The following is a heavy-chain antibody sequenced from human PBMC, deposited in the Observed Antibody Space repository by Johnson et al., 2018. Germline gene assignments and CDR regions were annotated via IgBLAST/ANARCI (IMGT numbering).Heavy chain of an antibody. CDR2: ISGSGSST. J-gene: IGHJ6*02. V-gene: IGHV3-23*04. CDR3: AKGVQVVHYNMDV. CDR1: GFIFTSYA. Sequence: EVQLVESGGGLVQPGGSLRLSCAASGFIFTSYAMTWVRQAPGQRLEWVSTISGSGSSTYYADSVKGRFTISRDNTKKTVYLQKNSLGAGDTAVYYCAKGVQVVHYNMDVWGQGTTVTVSS. D-gene: IGHD2-15*01.